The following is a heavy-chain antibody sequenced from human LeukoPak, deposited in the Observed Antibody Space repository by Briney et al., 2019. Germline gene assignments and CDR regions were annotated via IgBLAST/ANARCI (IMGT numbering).Heavy chain of an antibody. V-gene: IGHV3-7*01. CDR2: IKKDGTKK. J-gene: IGHJ4*02. Sequence: GGSLRLSCTASGFTFSTYWMHWVRQTPGKGLEWVGNIKKDGTKKYYGDSVKGRFTISRDNAKNSLYLQMNSLRAEDTAIYYCVWDSVSVTSYLAYWGQGTLVTVPS. CDR3: VWDSVSVTSYLAY. CDR1: GFTFSTYW. D-gene: IGHD4-17*01.